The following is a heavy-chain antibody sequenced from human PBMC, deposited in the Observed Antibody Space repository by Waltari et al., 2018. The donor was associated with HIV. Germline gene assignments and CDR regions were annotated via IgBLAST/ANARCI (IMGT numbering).Heavy chain of an antibody. J-gene: IGHJ4*02. D-gene: IGHD3-22*01. CDR3: ARDHVGSHYFDIGGYYDNGFDY. CDR1: GFVFTAYY. V-gene: IGHV1-2*02. CDR2: IRPNSGEQ. Sequence: QVQLVQSGAEVKKPGASVKVSCKPSGFVFTAYYIHWVRQAPGKWVEWRGWIRPNSGEQNFGKRFKGSVTLTRDTSTNTGYMDVSRLRPDDTAMYYCARDHVGSHYFDIGGYYDNGFDYGGQGTLVTVSS.